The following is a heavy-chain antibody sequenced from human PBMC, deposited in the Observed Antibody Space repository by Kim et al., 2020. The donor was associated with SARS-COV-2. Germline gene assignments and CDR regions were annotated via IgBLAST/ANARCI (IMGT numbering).Heavy chain of an antibody. J-gene: IGHJ4*02. CDR3: ARDQRYVFPGYSSCCPLDS. CDR1: GFTFRDYY. V-gene: IGHV3-11*01. Sequence: GGSLRLSCAASGFTFRDYYMSWIRQAPGKGLEWVAYISRSGSTIYYVDSVEGRFTISRDNAKNSLYLQMNSLRVEDTAVYYCARDQRYVFPGYSSCCPLDSWGQGTLAT. D-gene: IGHD6-19*01. CDR2: ISRSGSTI.